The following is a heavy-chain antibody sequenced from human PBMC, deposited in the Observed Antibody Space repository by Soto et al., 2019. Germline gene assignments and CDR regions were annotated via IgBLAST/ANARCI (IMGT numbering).Heavy chain of an antibody. Sequence: GGSLRLSCAASGFTFSSYGMHWVRQAPGKGLEWVAVIWYDGSNKYYADSVKGRFTISRDNSKNTLYLQMNSLRAEDTAVYYCARDRLIRPYYFDYWGQGTLVTVSS. D-gene: IGHD2-8*01. J-gene: IGHJ4*02. CDR1: GFTFSSYG. V-gene: IGHV3-33*01. CDR3: ARDRLIRPYYFDY. CDR2: IWYDGSNK.